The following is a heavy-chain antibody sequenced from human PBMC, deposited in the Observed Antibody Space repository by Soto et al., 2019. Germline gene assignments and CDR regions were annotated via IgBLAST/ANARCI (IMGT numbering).Heavy chain of an antibody. V-gene: IGHV5-51*01. J-gene: IGHJ6*02. CDR1: GYSFTSYW. CDR3: ARQFVVVPAAMWANYYYYGMDV. D-gene: IGHD2-2*01. CDR2: IYPGDSDT. Sequence: GESLKISCKGSGYSFTSYWIGWVRQMPGKGLEWMGIIYPGDSDTRYSPSFQGQVTISADKSISTAYLQWSSLKASDTAMYYCARQFVVVPAAMWANYYYYGMDVWGQGTTVTVS.